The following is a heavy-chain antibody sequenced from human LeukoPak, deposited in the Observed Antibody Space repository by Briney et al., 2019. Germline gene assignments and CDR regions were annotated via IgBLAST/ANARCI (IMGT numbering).Heavy chain of an antibody. J-gene: IGHJ4*02. CDR1: GFTFRSYL. V-gene: IGHV3-48*03. CDR2: ISSSGSTI. D-gene: IGHD2-15*01. CDR3: ATDDTIVDLNY. Sequence: GGSLRLSYAACGFTFRSYLMNGVGQAPGKGLEWVSYISSSGSTIYYADSVKGRFTISSDNAKNSLYLQMNSLRAEDTAVYYCATDDTIVDLNYGGQGTLVTVSS.